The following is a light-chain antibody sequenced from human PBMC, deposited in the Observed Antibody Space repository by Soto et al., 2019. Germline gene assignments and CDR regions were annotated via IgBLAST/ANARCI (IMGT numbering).Light chain of an antibody. J-gene: IGKJ2*01. CDR3: QQYNSYLYT. CDR2: KAS. Sequence: DIQMTHSPSTLSASVGDRVTITSRASQSISSWLAWYQQKPGKAPQLLIYKASRLESGVPSRFSGSGSRTEFTLTISSLHPDDFATYYCQQYNSYLYTFGHGTKLEIK. V-gene: IGKV1-5*03. CDR1: QSISSW.